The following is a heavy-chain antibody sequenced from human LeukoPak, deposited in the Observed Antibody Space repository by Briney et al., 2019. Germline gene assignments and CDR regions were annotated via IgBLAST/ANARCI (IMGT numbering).Heavy chain of an antibody. CDR2: ISSSSSSYI. Sequence: GGSLRLSCAASGFTFSSYSMNWVRQAPGKGLEWVSSISSSSSSYIYYADSVKGRFTISRDNAKNSLYLQMNSLRAEDTAVYYCARDRGYDFWSGYYLLTTWGQGTLVTVSS. V-gene: IGHV3-21*01. CDR1: GFTFSSYS. CDR3: ARDRGYDFWSGYYLLTT. D-gene: IGHD3-3*01. J-gene: IGHJ5*02.